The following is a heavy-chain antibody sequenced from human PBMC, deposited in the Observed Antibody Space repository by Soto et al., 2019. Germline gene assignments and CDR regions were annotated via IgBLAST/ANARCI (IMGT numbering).Heavy chain of an antibody. D-gene: IGHD2-2*01. CDR3: AKDPVVPAAPADDAFDI. J-gene: IGHJ3*02. V-gene: IGHV3-23*01. Sequence: GGSLRLSCAASGFTFSSYAMSWVRQAPGKGLEWVSAISGSGGSTYYADSVKGRFTISRDNSKNTLYLQMNSLRAEDTAVYYCAKDPVVPAAPADDAFDIWGQGTMVTVSS. CDR1: GFTFSSYA. CDR2: ISGSGGST.